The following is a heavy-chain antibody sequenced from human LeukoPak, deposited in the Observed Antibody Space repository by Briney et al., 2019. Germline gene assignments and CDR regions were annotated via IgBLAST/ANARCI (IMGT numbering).Heavy chain of an antibody. V-gene: IGHV3-20*04. CDR2: INWNGGST. Sequence: PGGSLRLSCAASGFTFDDYGMSWVRQAQGKGLEWVSGINWNGGSTGYADSVKGRFTISRDNAKNSLYLQMNSLRAEDTALYYCARLGVGATRDAFDIWGQGTMVTVSS. CDR1: GFTFDDYG. CDR3: ARLGVGATRDAFDI. D-gene: IGHD1-26*01. J-gene: IGHJ3*02.